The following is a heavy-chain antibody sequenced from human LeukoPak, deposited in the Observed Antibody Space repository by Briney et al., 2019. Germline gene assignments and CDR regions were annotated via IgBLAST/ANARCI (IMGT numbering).Heavy chain of an antibody. CDR2: ISWNSGSI. CDR3: AKLRRFLDGFDP. J-gene: IGHJ5*02. Sequence: GGSLRLSCAASGFTFDDYAMHWVRHAPGKGLEWVSGISWNSGSIGYADSVKGRFTISRDNAKNSLYLQMNSLRAEDTALYYCAKLRRFLDGFDPWGQGTLVTVSS. CDR1: GFTFDDYA. D-gene: IGHD3-3*01. V-gene: IGHV3-9*01.